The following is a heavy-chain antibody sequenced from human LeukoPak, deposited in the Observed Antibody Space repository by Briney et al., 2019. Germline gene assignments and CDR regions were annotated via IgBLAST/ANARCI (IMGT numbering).Heavy chain of an antibody. CDR1: GGSFSGYY. Sequence: PSETLSLTCAVYGGSFSGYYWSWIRQPPGKGLEWIGEINHSGSTNYNPSLKSRVTISVDTSKNQFSLKLSSVTAADTAVYYCARGVGYCSSTSCPRARRYFQHWGQGTLVTVSS. J-gene: IGHJ1*01. CDR2: INHSGST. D-gene: IGHD2-2*01. V-gene: IGHV4-34*01. CDR3: ARGVGYCSSTSCPRARRYFQH.